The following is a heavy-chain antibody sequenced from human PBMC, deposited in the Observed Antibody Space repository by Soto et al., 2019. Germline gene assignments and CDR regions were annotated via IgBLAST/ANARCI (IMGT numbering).Heavy chain of an antibody. Sequence: QVQLQESGPGLVKPSQTLSLTCTVSGGSISSGGYYWSWIRQHPGKGLEWIGYIYYSGSTYYNPSLKSRVTISVDTSKNQFSLKLSSVSAADTAVYYCASLVVITGYAFDIWGQGTMVTVSS. J-gene: IGHJ3*02. CDR3: ASLVVITGYAFDI. CDR1: GGSISSGGYY. D-gene: IGHD3-22*01. CDR2: IYYSGST. V-gene: IGHV4-31*03.